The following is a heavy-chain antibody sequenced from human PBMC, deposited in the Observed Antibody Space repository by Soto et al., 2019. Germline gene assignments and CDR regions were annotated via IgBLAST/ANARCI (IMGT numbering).Heavy chain of an antibody. V-gene: IGHV1-3*01. D-gene: IGHD3-3*01. Sequence: GASVKVSCRASGYTFTCYAMHWVRQAPGQRLEWMGWINAGNGNTKYSQKFQGRVTITRDTSASTAYMELSSLRSEDTAVYYCARDKYYDFWSGYYYYYGMDVWGQGTTVTVSS. CDR2: INAGNGNT. CDR1: GYTFTCYA. J-gene: IGHJ6*02. CDR3: ARDKYYDFWSGYYYYYGMDV.